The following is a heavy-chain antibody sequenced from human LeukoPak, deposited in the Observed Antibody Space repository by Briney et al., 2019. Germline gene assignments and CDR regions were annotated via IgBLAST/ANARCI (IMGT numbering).Heavy chain of an antibody. D-gene: IGHD2-2*01. Sequence: GGSLRLSCAASGFTFSSYGVHWVRQAPGKGLEWVAVISYDGSNKYYADSVKGRFTISRDNSKNTLFLQMNSLRAEDTAVYYCAKDSLGACSTTRCPPGVDYYYYMDVWGKGTTVTVSS. CDR1: GFTFSSYG. V-gene: IGHV3-30*18. CDR2: ISYDGSNK. CDR3: AKDSLGACSTTRCPPGVDYYYYMDV. J-gene: IGHJ6*03.